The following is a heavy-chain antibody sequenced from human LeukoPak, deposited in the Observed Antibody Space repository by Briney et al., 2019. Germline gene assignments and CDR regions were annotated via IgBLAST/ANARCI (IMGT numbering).Heavy chain of an antibody. J-gene: IGHJ3*02. V-gene: IGHV4-59*12. D-gene: IGHD1-1*01. Sequence: SETLSLTCTVSGGSISSYYWSWIRQPPGKGLEWIGYIYYSGSTNYNPSLKSRVTTSVDMSKNQFSLKLSSVTAADTAVYYCARDRVQLGTFDIWGQGTLVTVSS. CDR2: IYYSGST. CDR1: GGSISSYY. CDR3: ARDRVQLGTFDI.